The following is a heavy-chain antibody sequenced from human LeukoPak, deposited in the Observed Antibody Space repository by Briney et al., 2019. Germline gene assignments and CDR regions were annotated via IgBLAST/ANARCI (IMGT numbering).Heavy chain of an antibody. V-gene: IGHV3-11*01. J-gene: IGHJ5*02. CDR3: ARDRQFRLHDP. D-gene: IGHD3-16*01. CDR2: IGTSGDIV. Sequence: GGSLRLSCTVSGFTFTDYYMTWIRQAPGKGLEWLAYIGTSGDIVSYADSVKGRFTISRDNAKNSLYLQIDSLRAEDTAMYYCARDRQFRLHDPWGQGILVTVSS. CDR1: GFTFTDYY.